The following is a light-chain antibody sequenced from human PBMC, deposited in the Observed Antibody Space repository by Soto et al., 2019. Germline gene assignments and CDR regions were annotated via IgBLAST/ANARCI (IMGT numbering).Light chain of an antibody. CDR3: QQLNMWPPET. J-gene: IGKJ1*01. Sequence: EIVLAQSPGTLSLSPGEKATLSCRSSQSVGSYLAWYQQKPGQAPRLLIYDASNRATGIPARFSGSGSGTDFALTISSLEPEDFAVYYCQQLNMWPPETFGQGTKVDIK. V-gene: IGKV3-11*01. CDR2: DAS. CDR1: QSVGSY.